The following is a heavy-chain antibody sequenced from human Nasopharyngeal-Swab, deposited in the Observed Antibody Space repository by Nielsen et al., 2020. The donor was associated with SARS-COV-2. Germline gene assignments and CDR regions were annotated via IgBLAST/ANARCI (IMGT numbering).Heavy chain of an antibody. J-gene: IGHJ6*02. CDR2: IYTSGST. CDR1: GGFISSYY. CDR3: AREPHYAFWCCHGYGIEV. Sequence: SETLSLTCTVSGGFISSYYWSWIRQPAGKALEWIGRIYTSGSTNYNPSFKSRVTMSVDTSKNQFSLKLSSVTAADTAVYYCAREPHYAFWCCHGYGIEVWGQGTTVTVSS. V-gene: IGHV4-4*07. D-gene: IGHD3-3*01.